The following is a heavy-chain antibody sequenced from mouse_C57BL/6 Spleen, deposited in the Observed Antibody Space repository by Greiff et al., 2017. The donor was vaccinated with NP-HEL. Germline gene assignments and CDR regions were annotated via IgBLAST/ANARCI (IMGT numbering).Heavy chain of an antibody. J-gene: IGHJ2*01. CDR1: GFTFSSYA. D-gene: IGHD2-5*01. V-gene: IGHV5-4*01. CDR2: ISDGGSYT. Sequence: EVQLVESGGGLVKPGGSLKLSCAASGFTFSSYAMSWVRQTPEKRLEWVATISDGGSYTYYPDNVKGRFTISRDNAKNNLYLQMSHLKSEDTAMYYCARAYSNYFDYWGQGTTLTVSS. CDR3: ARAYSNYFDY.